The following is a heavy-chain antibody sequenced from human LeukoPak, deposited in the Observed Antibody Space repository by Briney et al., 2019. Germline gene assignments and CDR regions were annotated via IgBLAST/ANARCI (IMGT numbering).Heavy chain of an antibody. Sequence: GGSLRLSCAASGFTFSAYEMNWVRQAPGKGLEWVSYIGSSGSTVYYADSVKGRFTISRDNAKNSLYMQMESLRDEDTAVYYCAREDIVGYYYYYMDVWGKGTTVTVSS. V-gene: IGHV3-48*03. CDR3: AREDIVGYYYYYMDV. CDR1: GFTFSAYE. J-gene: IGHJ6*03. D-gene: IGHD5-12*01. CDR2: IGSSGSTV.